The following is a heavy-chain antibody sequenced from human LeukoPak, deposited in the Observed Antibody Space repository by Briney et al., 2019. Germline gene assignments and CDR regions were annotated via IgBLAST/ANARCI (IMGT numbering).Heavy chain of an antibody. CDR1: GGSISSGSYY. V-gene: IGHV4-61*02. Sequence: SETLSLTCTVSGGSISSGSYYWSWIRQPAGKGLEWIGRIYTSGSTNYNPSLKSRVTISVDTSKNQFSLKLSSVTAADTAVYYCARVATVAGPDYYYYYYMDVWGKGTTVTISS. D-gene: IGHD6-19*01. CDR3: ARVATVAGPDYYYYYYMDV. CDR2: IYTSGST. J-gene: IGHJ6*03.